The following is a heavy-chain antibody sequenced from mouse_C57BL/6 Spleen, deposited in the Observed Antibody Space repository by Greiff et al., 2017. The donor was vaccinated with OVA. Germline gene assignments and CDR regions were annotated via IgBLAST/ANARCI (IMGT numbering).Heavy chain of an antibody. CDR2: INPGSGGT. J-gene: IGHJ2*01. CDR1: GYAFTNYW. Sequence: QVQLQQSGAELVRPGTSVKVSCKASGYAFTNYWIGGLNQRPGQGLGWIGVINPGSGGTNYNEKFKGKATLTADKSSSTAYMQLSSLTSEDSAVYFCARFRFDYWGQGTTLTVSS. V-gene: IGHV1-54*01. CDR3: ARFRFDY.